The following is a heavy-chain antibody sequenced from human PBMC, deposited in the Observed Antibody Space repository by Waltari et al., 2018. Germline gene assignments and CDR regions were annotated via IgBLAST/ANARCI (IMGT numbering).Heavy chain of an antibody. V-gene: IGHV3-7*01. CDR1: GFTFSSYW. CDR3: AFNARGFDAFDI. D-gene: IGHD2-8*01. J-gene: IGHJ3*02. Sequence: EVQLVESGGGLVQPGGSLRLSCAASGFTFSSYWMSWVRQATGKGLEWVANIKQDGREKYVVDSVKGRFTISRDNAKNSLYLQMNSLRAEDTAVYYCAFNARGFDAFDIWGQGTMVTVSS. CDR2: IKQDGREK.